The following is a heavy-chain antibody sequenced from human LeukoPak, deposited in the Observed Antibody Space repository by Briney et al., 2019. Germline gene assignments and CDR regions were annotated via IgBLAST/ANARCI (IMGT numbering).Heavy chain of an antibody. CDR1: GYSYNSYW. Sequence: GEPLKISCKGSGYSYNSYWIGWVRQMPGKGLEWMGIIYLADSDARYSPSFQGQVSFSADRSINTAYLQWSSLRASDTAMYYCARPKTETGYDAFDIWGQGTMVTVSS. V-gene: IGHV5-51*01. CDR2: IYLADSDA. CDR3: ARPKTETGYDAFDI. J-gene: IGHJ3*02. D-gene: IGHD2-15*01.